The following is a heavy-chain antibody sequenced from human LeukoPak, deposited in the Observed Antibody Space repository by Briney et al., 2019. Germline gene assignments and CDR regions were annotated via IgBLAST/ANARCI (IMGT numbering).Heavy chain of an antibody. Sequence: KPSETLSLTCTVSGGSISSYYWSWIRQPPGKGLEWIGYIYYSGSTNYNPSLKSRVTISVDTSKNQFSLKLSSVTAADTAVYYCARHHYGDYVPFDYWGQGTLVTVSS. CDR1: GGSISSYY. D-gene: IGHD4-17*01. V-gene: IGHV4-59*08. CDR3: ARHHYGDYVPFDY. CDR2: IYYSGST. J-gene: IGHJ4*02.